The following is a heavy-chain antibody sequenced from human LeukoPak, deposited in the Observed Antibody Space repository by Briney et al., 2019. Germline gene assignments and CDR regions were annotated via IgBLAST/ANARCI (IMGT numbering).Heavy chain of an antibody. Sequence: PGGSLRLSCAASGFTFSSYWMSWVRQAPGKGLEWVANIKHDGSEKYYVDSVRGRFTISRDNTKNSLYLQMSSLRAEDTAVYYCATDRGWRTSGYYLYYFEYWGQGTLVTFSS. CDR3: ATDRGWRTSGYYLYYFEY. J-gene: IGHJ4*02. CDR1: GFTFSSYW. CDR2: IKHDGSEK. D-gene: IGHD3-3*01. V-gene: IGHV3-7*01.